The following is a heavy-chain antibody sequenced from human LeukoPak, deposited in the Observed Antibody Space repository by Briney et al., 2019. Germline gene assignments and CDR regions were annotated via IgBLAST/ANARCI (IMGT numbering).Heavy chain of an antibody. CDR3: VREDTPATANY. J-gene: IGHJ4*02. V-gene: IGHV3-23*01. D-gene: IGHD2-21*02. CDR2: ISGGGDIT. Sequence: GGSLRLSCAASGFTFANHAMSWVRQTAGKGLEWVSAISGGGDITYYADSVKGRFTTSRDNSKDTLFLQMHSLRPGDTAVYYCVREDTPATANYWGQGTLVTISS. CDR1: GFTFANHA.